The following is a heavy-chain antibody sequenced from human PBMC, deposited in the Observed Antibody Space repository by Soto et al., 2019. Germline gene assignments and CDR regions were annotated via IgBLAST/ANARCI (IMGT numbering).Heavy chain of an antibody. CDR2: IKQDGSEQ. CDR3: AGEGSSSSYYYYYYGMDV. Sequence: GGSLRLSCAASGLTFSNYWMSWVRQAPGKGLEWVANIKQDGSEQYYSDSVKGRFTISRDNAKNSLYLQMNSLRAEDTAVYYCAGEGSSSSYYYYYYGMDVWGQGTTVTVSS. J-gene: IGHJ6*02. CDR1: GLTFSNYW. D-gene: IGHD6-13*01. V-gene: IGHV3-7*01.